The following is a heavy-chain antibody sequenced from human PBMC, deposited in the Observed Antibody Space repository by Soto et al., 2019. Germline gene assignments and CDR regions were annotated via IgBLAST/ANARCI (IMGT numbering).Heavy chain of an antibody. CDR3: ARDLYSGYDFGDG. D-gene: IGHD5-12*01. V-gene: IGHV3-21*01. J-gene: IGHJ4*02. CDR2: ISSSSSYI. CDR1: GFTFSSYS. Sequence: GGSLRLSCAASGFTFSSYSMNWVRQAPGKGLEWVSSISSSSSYIYYADSVKGRFTISRDNAKNSLYLQMNSLRAEDTAVYYCARDLYSGYDFGDGWGQGTLVTVSS.